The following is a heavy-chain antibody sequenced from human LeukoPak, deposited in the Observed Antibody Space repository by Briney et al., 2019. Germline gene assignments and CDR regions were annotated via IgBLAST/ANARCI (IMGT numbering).Heavy chain of an antibody. J-gene: IGHJ6*03. CDR3: ARDRRYYYDSSGYFYYYYYYYYMDV. CDR1: GGSISSYY. D-gene: IGHD3-22*01. V-gene: IGHV4-4*07. Sequence: SETLSLTCTVSGGSISSYYWSWIRQPAGKGLEWIGRIYTSGSTNYNPSLKSRVTMSVDTFKNQFSLKLSSVTAADTAVYYCARDRRYYYDSSGYFYYYYYYYYMDVWGKGTTVTVSS. CDR2: IYTSGST.